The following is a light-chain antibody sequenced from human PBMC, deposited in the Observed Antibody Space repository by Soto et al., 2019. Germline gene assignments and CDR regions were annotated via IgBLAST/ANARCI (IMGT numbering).Light chain of an antibody. Sequence: DIQMTQSPSTLSGSVGDRVTITCRASQTISSWLAWYQQKPGKAPKLLIYKASTLKSGVPSRFSGSGSGTEFTLTISSLQPDEFATYYCQHYNSYSEEFGQGTKVELK. J-gene: IGKJ1*01. CDR2: KAS. V-gene: IGKV1-5*03. CDR1: QTISSW. CDR3: QHYNSYSEE.